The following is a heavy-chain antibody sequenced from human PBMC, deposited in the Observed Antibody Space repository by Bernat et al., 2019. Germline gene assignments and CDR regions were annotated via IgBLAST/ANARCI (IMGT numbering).Heavy chain of an antibody. CDR2: IRSKAYGGTS. D-gene: IGHD3-3*01. J-gene: IGHJ6*03. V-gene: IGHV3-49*04. Sequence: EVQLVESGGGLVQPGRSLRLSCTASGFTFGDYAMSWVRQAPGKGLEGVGCIRSKAYGGTSEYAASVKGRFTISRQDSKSTAYLQINIMKPKDPAVYYCTREVTFWSGYQIYYYSYYMDVWGKGPTFTVSS. CDR3: TREVTFWSGYQIYYYSYYMDV. CDR1: GFTFGDYA.